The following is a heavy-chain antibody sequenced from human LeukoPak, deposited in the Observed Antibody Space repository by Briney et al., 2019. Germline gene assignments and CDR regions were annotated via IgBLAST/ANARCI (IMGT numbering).Heavy chain of an antibody. J-gene: IGHJ4*02. D-gene: IGHD3-10*01. Sequence: GGSLRLSCAASGISISSYAMSWVRQAPGKGLEWVSSISSSSSYIYYADSVKGRFTISRDNAKNSLYLQMNSLRAEDTAVYYCARDRFLVYWGQGTPVTVSS. CDR1: GISISSYA. V-gene: IGHV3-21*01. CDR2: ISSSSSYI. CDR3: ARDRFLVY.